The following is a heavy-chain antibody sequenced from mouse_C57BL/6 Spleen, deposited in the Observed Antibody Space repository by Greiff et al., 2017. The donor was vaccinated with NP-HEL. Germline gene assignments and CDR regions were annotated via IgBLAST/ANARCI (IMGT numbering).Heavy chain of an antibody. D-gene: IGHD1-1*01. V-gene: IGHV1-55*01. J-gene: IGHJ1*03. Sequence: QVQLQQPGAELVKPGASVKMSCKASGYTFTSYWITWVKQRPGQGLEWIGDIYPGSGSTNYNEKFKSKATLTVDTSSSTAYMQLSSLTSEDSAVYYCASPTVVAQDWYFDVWGTGTTVTVSS. CDR2: IYPGSGST. CDR3: ASPTVVAQDWYFDV. CDR1: GYTFTSYW.